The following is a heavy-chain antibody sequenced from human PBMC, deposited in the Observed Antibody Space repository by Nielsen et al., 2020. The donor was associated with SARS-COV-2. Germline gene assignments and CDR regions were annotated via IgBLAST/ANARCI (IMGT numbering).Heavy chain of an antibody. CDR1: GYTFTSYD. CDR3: ARPGKYYYGSGSSQFDY. D-gene: IGHD3-10*01. V-gene: IGHV1-8*01. Sequence: ASVKVSCKASGYTFTSYDINWVRQATGQGLEWMGWMNPNSGNTGYAQKFQGRVTMTRNTSISTAYMELSSLRSGDTAVYYCARPGKYYYGSGSSQFDYWGQGTLVTVSS. CDR2: MNPNSGNT. J-gene: IGHJ4*02.